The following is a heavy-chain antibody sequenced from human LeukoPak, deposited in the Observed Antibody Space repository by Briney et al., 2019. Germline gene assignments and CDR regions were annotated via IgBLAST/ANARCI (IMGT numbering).Heavy chain of an antibody. CDR3: AKGRYSDGTDFDY. CDR2: ISGSGART. Sequence: PGGSLRLSCAASGFTFSSNAMSWVRQAPGKGLECVSAISGSGARTYYADSVKGRFTISRDTSKNTLYLQMNNLGADDTAMYFCAKGRYSDGTDFDYWGQGTLVAVSS. CDR1: GFTFSSNA. J-gene: IGHJ4*02. D-gene: IGHD5-18*01. V-gene: IGHV3-23*01.